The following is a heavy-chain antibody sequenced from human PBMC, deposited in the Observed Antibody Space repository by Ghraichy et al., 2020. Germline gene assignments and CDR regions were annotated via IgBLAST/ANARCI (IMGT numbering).Heavy chain of an antibody. J-gene: IGHJ5*02. CDR2: TYYSGFT. V-gene: IGHV4-31*03. CDR1: GGSLTSGGYY. CDR3: ARGLDFGDYINWFDP. D-gene: IGHD4-17*01. Sequence: SETLSLTCTVSGGSLTSGGYYWSWIRQHPGKGLEWIGYTYYSGFTYSNPSLKSRVTISVDTSKNQFSLKLSSVTAADTAVYYCARGLDFGDYINWFDPWGQGSLVTVSS.